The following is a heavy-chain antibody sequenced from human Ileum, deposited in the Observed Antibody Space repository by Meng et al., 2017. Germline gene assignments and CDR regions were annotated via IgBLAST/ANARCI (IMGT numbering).Heavy chain of an antibody. J-gene: IGHJ4*02. CDR1: GYSFRNSW. CDR3: ARRDSSGSYLDY. D-gene: IGHD3-22*01. Sequence: GGSLRLSCQASGYSFRNSWLGWVRQMPGKGLEWMGIIWPDDSDTRYSPSFQGQVTLSVDKSLNTAYLQWSSLKASDTAIYFCARRDSSGSYLDYWGQGTLVTVSS. V-gene: IGHV5-51*01. CDR2: IWPDDSDT.